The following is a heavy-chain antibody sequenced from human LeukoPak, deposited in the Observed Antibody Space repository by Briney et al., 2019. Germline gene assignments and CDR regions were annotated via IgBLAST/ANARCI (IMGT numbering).Heavy chain of an antibody. V-gene: IGHV3-9*01. CDR3: ARCPSPRGGNHFDY. J-gene: IGHJ4*02. Sequence: GGSLRLSCAASGFTFDDYAMHWVRQAPGKGLEWISGISWNSGSIGYADSVKGRFTISRDNAKNSLYLQMNSLRAEDTAVYYCARCPSPRGGNHFDYWGQGTLVTVSS. CDR1: GFTFDDYA. CDR2: ISWNSGSI. D-gene: IGHD3-10*01.